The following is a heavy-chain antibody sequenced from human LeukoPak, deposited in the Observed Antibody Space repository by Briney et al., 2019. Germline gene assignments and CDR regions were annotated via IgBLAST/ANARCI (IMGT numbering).Heavy chain of an antibody. CDR1: GFTFSDYY. Sequence: GGSLRLSCAASGFTFSDYYMSWIRQAPGKGLEWVSYISSSGSTIYYADSVKGRFTISRDNAKNSLYLQMNSLRPEDTAVYYCVSRYHLPFDYWGQGTLVTVSS. CDR2: ISSSGSTI. D-gene: IGHD2-2*01. V-gene: IGHV3-11*04. CDR3: VSRYHLPFDY. J-gene: IGHJ4*02.